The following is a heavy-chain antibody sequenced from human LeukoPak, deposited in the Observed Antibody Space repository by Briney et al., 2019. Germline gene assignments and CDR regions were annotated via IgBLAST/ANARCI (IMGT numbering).Heavy chain of an antibody. CDR2: IYHSGTT. J-gene: IGHJ1*01. CDR3: AGVLGQEYFQN. Sequence: SETLSLTCTVSGGSISSSGYHWSWIRQPPGKGLEWIGFIYHSGTTYYNPSLKSRVTISLDSSKNQFSLKLDSVTAADTAVYYCAGVLGQEYFQNWGQGTLVTVSS. CDR1: GGSISSSGYH. D-gene: IGHD2-15*01. V-gene: IGHV4-30-2*01.